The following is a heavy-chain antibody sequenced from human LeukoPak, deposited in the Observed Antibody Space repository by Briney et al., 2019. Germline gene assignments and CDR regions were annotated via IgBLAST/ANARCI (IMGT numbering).Heavy chain of an antibody. CDR1: GFTFSSYS. CDR2: ISSSSSYI. J-gene: IGHJ4*02. V-gene: IGHV3-21*01. D-gene: IGHD2-15*01. CDR3: ARDGGSGGSLRLGFDY. Sequence: GGSLRLSCAASGFTFSSYSMNWVRQAPGKGLEWVSSISSSSSYIYYADSVKGRFTISRDNAKNSLYLQMNSLRVEDTAVYYCARDGGSGGSLRLGFDYWGQGTLVTVSS.